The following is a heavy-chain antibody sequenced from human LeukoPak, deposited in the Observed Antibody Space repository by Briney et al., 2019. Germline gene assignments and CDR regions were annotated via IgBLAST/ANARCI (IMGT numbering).Heavy chain of an antibody. Sequence: PGGSLRLSCAASGFTFTGYWMTWVRQAPGKGLEWVANIKQDGSEKYYVDSVKGRFTISRDNAKNSLFLQMNSLRAEDTAVYYCARCRGWPIYYFDYWGQGTLVTVSS. V-gene: IGHV3-7*01. D-gene: IGHD6-19*01. J-gene: IGHJ4*02. CDR1: GFTFTGYW. CDR3: ARCRGWPIYYFDY. CDR2: IKQDGSEK.